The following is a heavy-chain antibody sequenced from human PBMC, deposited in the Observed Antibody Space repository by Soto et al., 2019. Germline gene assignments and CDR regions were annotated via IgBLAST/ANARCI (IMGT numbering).Heavy chain of an antibody. Sequence: EVQLVESGGGLVQPGGSLRLSCGASGFTFRTYWLSWVRQVPGKGLEWVANINHDGSEKNYVDSVKGRFTISRDNAKNSLYLQMSSLRADDTALYYCARDGSTSWYSYDYHGMDVWGQGTTVTVSS. D-gene: IGHD5-18*01. CDR3: ARDGSTSWYSYDYHGMDV. J-gene: IGHJ6*02. CDR2: INHDGSEK. CDR1: GFTFRTYW. V-gene: IGHV3-7*05.